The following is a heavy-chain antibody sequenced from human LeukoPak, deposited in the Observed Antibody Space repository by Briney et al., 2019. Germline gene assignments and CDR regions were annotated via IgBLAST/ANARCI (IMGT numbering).Heavy chain of an antibody. Sequence: SESLSLTCAVSGGSLSGYYWSWIRQPPGKGLEWIGYIYYSGSTNYNPSLKSRVTISVDTSKNQFSLKLSSVTAADTAVYYCACSIAAAYWFDPWGQGTLVTVSS. V-gene: IGHV4-59*12. D-gene: IGHD6-13*01. CDR2: IYYSGST. CDR3: ACSIAAAYWFDP. CDR1: GGSLSGYY. J-gene: IGHJ5*02.